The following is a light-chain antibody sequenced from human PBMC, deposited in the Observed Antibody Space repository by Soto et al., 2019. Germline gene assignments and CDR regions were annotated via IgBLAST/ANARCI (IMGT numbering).Light chain of an antibody. CDR3: QKYNSAPRT. J-gene: IGKJ1*01. Sequence: DIQMTQSPSSLSASVGDRVTITCRASQGISNYLAWYQQKPGKVPKLLIYAASTLQSGVPSRFSGSGSGTDFTLTMSGLQPEDVATYYCQKYNSAPRTFGQGTKVEIK. CDR1: QGISNY. V-gene: IGKV1-27*01. CDR2: AAS.